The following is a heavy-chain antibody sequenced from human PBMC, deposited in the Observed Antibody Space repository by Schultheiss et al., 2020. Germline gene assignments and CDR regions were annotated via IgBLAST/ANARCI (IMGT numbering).Heavy chain of an antibody. CDR3: ARGLKLVSVRVYYYYGMDV. CDR2: LYHSGST. Sequence: SETLSLTCAVSGYSISSGYYWGWIRQPPGKGLEWIGSLYHSGSTYYNPSLKSRVTISVDTSKNQFSLKLSSVTAADTAVYYCARGLKLVSVRVYYYYGMDVWGKGTTGTVSA. D-gene: IGHD1-1*01. V-gene: IGHV4-38-2*01. CDR1: GYSISSGYY. J-gene: IGHJ6*04.